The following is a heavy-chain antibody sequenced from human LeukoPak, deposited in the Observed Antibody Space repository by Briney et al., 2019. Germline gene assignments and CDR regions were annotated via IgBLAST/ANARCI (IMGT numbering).Heavy chain of an antibody. D-gene: IGHD1-26*01. J-gene: IGHJ4*02. CDR1: GFTFSSYA. CDR2: ISGSGGST. V-gene: IGHV3-23*01. CDR3: AKDRHSGSYYGFPFDY. Sequence: PGGSLRLSCAASGFTFSSYAMSWVRQAPGKGLEGVSAISGSGGSTYYADSVKGRFTISRDNSKNTLYLQMNSLRAEDTAVYYCAKDRHSGSYYGFPFDYWGQGTLVTVSS.